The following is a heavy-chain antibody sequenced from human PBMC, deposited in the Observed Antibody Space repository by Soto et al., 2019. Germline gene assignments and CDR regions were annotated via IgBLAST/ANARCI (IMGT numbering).Heavy chain of an antibody. D-gene: IGHD6-13*01. V-gene: IGHV1-18*04. J-gene: IGHJ3*02. CDR3: ARDWPSIAAAGTLDDAFDI. CDR2: ISAYNGNT. CDR1: GYTFTSDG. Sequence: GASGKVSCKASGYTFTSDGISLVRQAPGQGLEWMGWISAYNGNTNYAQKLQGRVTMTTDTSTSTAYMELRSLGSDDTAVYYCARDWPSIAAAGTLDDAFDIWGQGTMVTVSS.